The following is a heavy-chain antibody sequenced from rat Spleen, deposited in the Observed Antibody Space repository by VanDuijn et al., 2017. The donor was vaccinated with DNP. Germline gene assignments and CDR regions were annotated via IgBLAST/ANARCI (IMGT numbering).Heavy chain of an antibody. Sequence: QVQLKESGPVLVQASETLSLTCTVSGFSLTNYGVIWVRQSPGKGLEWMGRMQTGGNTDYSSALKSRLSINRDTSKSQVFLQMNSLQTEDTAMYFCARNYDHYGYFDYWGQGVMVTVSS. D-gene: IGHD1-3*01. CDR3: ARNYDHYGYFDY. J-gene: IGHJ2*01. V-gene: IGHV2S75*01. CDR2: MQTGGNT. CDR1: GFSLTNYG.